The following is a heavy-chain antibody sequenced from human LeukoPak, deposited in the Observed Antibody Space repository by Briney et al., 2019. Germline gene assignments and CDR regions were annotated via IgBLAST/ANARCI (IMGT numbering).Heavy chain of an antibody. V-gene: IGHV1-2*02. CDR2: INPNSGGT. J-gene: IGHJ4*02. CDR3: PRALSNLRLYYFDY. Sequence: ASVKVSCKASGYTFTCYYIHWVRQAPGQGLEWMGWINPNSGGTNYAQRFEGRVTVTRDTSISTAYMELSRLRSDDTAVYYCPRALSNLRLYYFDYWGQGALVTVSS. CDR1: GYTFTCYY. D-gene: IGHD4-11*01.